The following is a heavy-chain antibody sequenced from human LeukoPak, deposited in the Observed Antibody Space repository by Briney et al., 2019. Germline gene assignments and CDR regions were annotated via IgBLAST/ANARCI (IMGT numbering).Heavy chain of an antibody. J-gene: IGHJ5*02. Sequence: GGSLRLSCAASGFTFSRYWMSWVRQAPGKGLEWVANIKEDGSEKNYVDSVKGRFTISRDNAKNSLYLQMNSPRAEDTAVYYCARAVASNWFDPWGQGTLVTVSS. V-gene: IGHV3-7*01. D-gene: IGHD6-19*01. CDR1: GFTFSRYW. CDR2: IKEDGSEK. CDR3: ARAVASNWFDP.